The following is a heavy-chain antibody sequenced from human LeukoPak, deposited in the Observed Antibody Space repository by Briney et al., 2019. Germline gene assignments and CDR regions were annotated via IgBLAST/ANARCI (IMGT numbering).Heavy chain of an antibody. CDR3: ARSAEHCNNGVCFTDYYMDV. Sequence: ASVKVSCKASGYSFTGYYIHWVRQAPGQGLEWMGWINPYSGDSVYAQKFQGRVTMTRDTSISTAYMELSSLTSDDTAVYFCARSAEHCNNGVCFTDYYMDVWGKGTTVTVSS. CDR1: GYSFTGYY. CDR2: INPYSGDS. V-gene: IGHV1-2*02. J-gene: IGHJ6*03. D-gene: IGHD2-8*01.